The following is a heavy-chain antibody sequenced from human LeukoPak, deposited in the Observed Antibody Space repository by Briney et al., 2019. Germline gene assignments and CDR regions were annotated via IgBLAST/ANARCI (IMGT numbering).Heavy chain of an antibody. CDR3: ARLYYDSSGYYTPWYYYYYGMDV. D-gene: IGHD3-22*01. CDR1: GFIFTDYW. J-gene: IGHJ6*02. Sequence: GGSLRLSCAASGFIFTDYWMSWVRQAPGKGLEWVANIKQDGSEKYYVGSVKGRFTISRDNAKNSLYLQMNSLRAEDTAVYYCARLYYDSSGYYTPWYYYYYGMDVWGQGTTVTVSS. CDR2: IKQDGSEK. V-gene: IGHV3-7*01.